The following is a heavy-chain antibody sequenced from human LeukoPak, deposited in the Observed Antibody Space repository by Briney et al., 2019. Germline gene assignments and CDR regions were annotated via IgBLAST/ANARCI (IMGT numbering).Heavy chain of an antibody. J-gene: IGHJ5*02. D-gene: IGHD3-22*01. Sequence: SVKVSCKASGGTFISYAISWVRQAPGQGLEWMGGIIPIFGTANYAQKFQGRVTITTDESTSTAYMELSSLRSEDTAVYYCARDYYDSSGYSINWFDPWGQGTLVTVSS. V-gene: IGHV1-69*05. CDR3: ARDYYDSSGYSINWFDP. CDR1: GGTFISYA. CDR2: IIPIFGTA.